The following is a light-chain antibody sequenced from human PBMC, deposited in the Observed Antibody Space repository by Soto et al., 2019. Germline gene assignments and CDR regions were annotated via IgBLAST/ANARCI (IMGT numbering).Light chain of an antibody. CDR3: QQYGSSSFA. CDR1: QSISSTY. Sequence: EIVLTQSPGTLSVSPGERATLFCRARQSISSTYLAWYQKKPGQAPRLLLYGAFNRATGIPDRFSGSGSGTDFTLTSSRLEPEDCAFYYCQQYGSSSFAFGPGTKVEIK. J-gene: IGKJ3*01. V-gene: IGKV3-20*01. CDR2: GAF.